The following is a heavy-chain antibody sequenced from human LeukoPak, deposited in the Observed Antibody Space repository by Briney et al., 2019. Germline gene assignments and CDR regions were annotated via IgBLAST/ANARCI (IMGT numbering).Heavy chain of an antibody. D-gene: IGHD2-21*02. J-gene: IGHJ3*02. V-gene: IGHV1-18*01. CDR1: GYTFTSYV. CDR3: ARKYCGGDCYASDI. Sequence: ASVKVSCKASGYTFTSYVINWVRQAPGQGLEWMGWISAYNGNTNYAQKLQARVTMTTDTSTGTAYMELRSLRSDDTAVYYCARKYCGGDCYASDIWGQGTMVTVSS. CDR2: ISAYNGNT.